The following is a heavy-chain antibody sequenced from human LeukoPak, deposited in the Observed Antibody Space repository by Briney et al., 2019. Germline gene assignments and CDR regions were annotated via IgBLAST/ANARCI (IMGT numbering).Heavy chain of an antibody. Sequence: SETLSLNCAVYGGSFSGCYWSWIRQPPGKGLEWIGEINHSGSTNYNPSLKSRVTISVDTSKNQFSLKPSSVTAADTAVYYCARSTGYYPFRYWGQGTLVTVSS. D-gene: IGHD3-22*01. CDR2: INHSGST. J-gene: IGHJ4*02. CDR1: GGSFSGCY. V-gene: IGHV4-34*01. CDR3: ARSTGYYPFRY.